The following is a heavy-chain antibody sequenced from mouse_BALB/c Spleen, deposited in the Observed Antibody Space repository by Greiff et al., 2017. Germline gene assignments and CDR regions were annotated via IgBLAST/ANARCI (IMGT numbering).Heavy chain of an antibody. CDR1: GFTFSDYY. Sequence: EVQVVESGGGLVKPGGSLKLSCAASGFTFSDYYMYWVRQTPEKRLEWVATISDGGSYTYYPDSVKGRFTISSDNAKNNLYLQMSSLKSEDTAMYYCARDSTMITPFAYWGQGTLVTVSA. CDR2: ISDGGSYT. J-gene: IGHJ3*01. CDR3: ARDSTMITPFAY. D-gene: IGHD2-4*01. V-gene: IGHV5-4*02.